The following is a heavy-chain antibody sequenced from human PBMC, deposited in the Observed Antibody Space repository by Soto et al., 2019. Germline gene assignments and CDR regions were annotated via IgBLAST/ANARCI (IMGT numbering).Heavy chain of an antibody. J-gene: IGHJ4*02. CDR3: VRGGVSTRTFDY. V-gene: IGHV5-51*01. CDR2: IYPSDSDT. D-gene: IGHD3-3*01. CDR1: GYNFAGYW. Sequence: GESMKICCKGSGYNFAGYWIAWVRQMPGKGLELMGIIYPSDSDTRYRPSFQGQVTISADKSISSAYLQWSSLRASDTAMYYCVRGGVSTRTFDYWGQGTPVTVSS.